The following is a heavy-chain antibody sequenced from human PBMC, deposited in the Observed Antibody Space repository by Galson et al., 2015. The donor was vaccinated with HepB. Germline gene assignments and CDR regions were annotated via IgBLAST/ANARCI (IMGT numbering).Heavy chain of an antibody. CDR2: ISSSGTTT. V-gene: IGHV3-11*01. J-gene: IGHJ4*02. CDR1: GFSFTGNY. D-gene: IGHD2-15*01. Sequence: SLRLSCATSGFSFTGNYMSWLRQAPGKGLEWISYISSSGTTTYYADSVKGRFTISRDNAKRSVSLHMRGLRAEDPTVYYCARASIAVQTPSLWYWGQGTLVTVSS. CDR3: ARASIAVQTPSLWY.